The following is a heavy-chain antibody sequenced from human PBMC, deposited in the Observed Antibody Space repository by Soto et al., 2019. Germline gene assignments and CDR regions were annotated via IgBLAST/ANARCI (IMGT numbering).Heavy chain of an antibody. CDR3: ARKATVTTGFDN. CDR1: GGSISSGGYY. D-gene: IGHD4-17*01. Sequence: PSETLSLTCTVSGGSISSGGYYWSWIRQHPGKGLEWIGYIYYSGSTYYNPSLKSRVTISVDTSKNQFSLKLSSVTAADTAVYYCARKATVTTGFDNWGQGTVLTVSS. J-gene: IGHJ4*02. V-gene: IGHV4-31*03. CDR2: IYYSGST.